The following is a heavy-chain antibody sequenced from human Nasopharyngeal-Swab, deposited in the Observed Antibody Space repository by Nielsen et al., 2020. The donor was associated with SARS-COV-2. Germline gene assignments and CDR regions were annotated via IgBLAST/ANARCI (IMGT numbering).Heavy chain of an antibody. CDR1: GFTFSLYA. CDR2: ISHGGGST. CDR3: AKVGYDYYDSSAYYAGGNDY. Sequence: GESLKISCAASGFTFSLYAMTWVRQAPGKGLEWVSTISHGGGSTYYADSVKGRFTISRDNSKNTLYLQMNSLRAEDTAVYYCAKVGYDYYDSSAYYAGGNDYWGQGTLVTVSS. V-gene: IGHV3-23*01. J-gene: IGHJ4*02. D-gene: IGHD3-22*01.